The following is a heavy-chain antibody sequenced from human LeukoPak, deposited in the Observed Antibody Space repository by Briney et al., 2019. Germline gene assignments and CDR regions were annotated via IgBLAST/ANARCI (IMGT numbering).Heavy chain of an antibody. V-gene: IGHV3-53*01. D-gene: IGHD6-19*01. Sequence: GGSLRLSCAASGFTVSSNYMSWVRQAPGKGLEWVSVIYSGGSTYYADSVKGRFTISRDNSKNTLYLQMNSLRAEDTAVYYCARDVGYSSGWSGYYFDYWGQGTLVTVSS. CDR2: IYSGGST. CDR3: ARDVGYSSGWSGYYFDY. CDR1: GFTVSSNY. J-gene: IGHJ4*02.